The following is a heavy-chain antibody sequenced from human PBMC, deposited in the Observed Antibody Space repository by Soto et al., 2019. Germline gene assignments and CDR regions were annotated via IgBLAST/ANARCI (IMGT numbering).Heavy chain of an antibody. CDR2: LYYSGST. J-gene: IGHJ6*02. CDR1: GGSISSGGYY. V-gene: IGHV4-31*03. D-gene: IGHD3-10*01. CDR3: ARDLRFRGFYGMDV. Sequence: QVQLQESGPGLVKPSQTLSLTCTVSGGSISSGGYYWSWIRQHPGKGLEWIGYLYYSGSTYYNPSLKSRVTISVDTSKNQFSLKLSSVTAADTAVYYCARDLRFRGFYGMDVWGQGTTVTVS.